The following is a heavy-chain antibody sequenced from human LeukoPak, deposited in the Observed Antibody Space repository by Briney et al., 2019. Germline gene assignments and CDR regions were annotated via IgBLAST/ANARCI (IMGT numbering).Heavy chain of an antibody. D-gene: IGHD3-10*01. J-gene: IGHJ4*02. Sequence: GASVKVSCKASGYTFTSYYRHWVRQAPGQGLEWMGIINPSGGSTSYAQKFQGRVTMTRDTSTSTVYMELSSLRSEDTAVYYCARDPSHYYGSGSYGVSPRYYFDYWGQGTLVTVSS. CDR3: ARDPSHYYGSGSYGVSPRYYFDY. CDR1: GYTFTSYY. V-gene: IGHV1-46*01. CDR2: INPSGGST.